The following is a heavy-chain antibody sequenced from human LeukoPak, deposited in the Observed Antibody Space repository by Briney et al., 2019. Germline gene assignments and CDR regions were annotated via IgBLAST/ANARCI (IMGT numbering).Heavy chain of an antibody. D-gene: IGHD3-16*01. J-gene: IGHJ4*02. CDR2: ITGSGDTT. Sequence: PGGSLRLSCAASGFIFSDYAVSWVRQVPGKGLEWVSTITGSGDTTYYADSVKGRFTISRDNSKNTLYLQMNSLRAEDAAVYYCATGGGFFDYWGQGTLVTVSS. V-gene: IGHV3-23*01. CDR3: ATGGGFFDY. CDR1: GFIFSDYA.